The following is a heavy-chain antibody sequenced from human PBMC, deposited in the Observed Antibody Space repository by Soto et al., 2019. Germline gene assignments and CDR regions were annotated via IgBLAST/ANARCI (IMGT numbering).Heavy chain of an antibody. Sequence: SETLSLTCTASGDSISGRPYYWGWIRQPPGKGLEWIATIYYNDNTYYDPSLRSRVTMSIDTSKNQFSLKLTSVTAADTAVYYCARLVGAALHFDCWGQGTLVTVSS. CDR2: IYYNDNT. CDR1: GDSISGRPYY. CDR3: ARLVGAALHFDC. D-gene: IGHD1-26*01. J-gene: IGHJ4*02. V-gene: IGHV4-39*01.